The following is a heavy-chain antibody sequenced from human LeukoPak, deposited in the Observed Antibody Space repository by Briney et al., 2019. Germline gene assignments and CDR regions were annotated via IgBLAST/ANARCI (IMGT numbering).Heavy chain of an antibody. CDR2: ISSSSGYT. CDR3: ARHGLYDSSDFWTFQH. CDR1: EFTFSDYY. D-gene: IGHD3-22*01. V-gene: IGHV3-11*06. Sequence: PGGSLRLSCAASEFTFSDYYMSWIRQAPGKGLGWLSYISSSSGYTNYADSLKGRFTISRDNAKNSLYLQMNSLRAEDTAVYYCARHGLYDSSDFWTFQHWGQGTLVTVSS. J-gene: IGHJ1*01.